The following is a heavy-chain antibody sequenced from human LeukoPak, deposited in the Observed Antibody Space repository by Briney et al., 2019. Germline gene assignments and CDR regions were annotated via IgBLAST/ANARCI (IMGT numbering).Heavy chain of an antibody. CDR3: ASLLYCSSTSCYTSYYYGMDV. CDR1: GYTFTSYG. CDR2: ISAYSGNT. V-gene: IGHV1-18*01. J-gene: IGHJ6*02. D-gene: IGHD2-2*02. Sequence: ASVKVSCKASGYTFTSYGISWVRQAPGQGLEWMGWISAYSGNTNYAQKLQGRVTMTTDTSTSTAYMELRSLRSDDTAVYYCASLLYCSSTSCYTSYYYGMDVWGQGTTVTVSS.